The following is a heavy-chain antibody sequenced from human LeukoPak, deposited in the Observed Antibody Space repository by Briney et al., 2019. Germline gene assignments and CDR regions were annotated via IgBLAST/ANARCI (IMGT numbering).Heavy chain of an antibody. J-gene: IGHJ6*03. CDR3: AKDVPLTMEDYMDV. Sequence: TGGSLRLSCAASGLTFSSYGMHWVRQAPGKGLEWVAFIRYDGSNKYYADSVKGRFTISRDNSKNTLYLQMNSLRAEDTAVYYCAKDVPLTMEDYMDVWGKGTTVTVSS. CDR2: IRYDGSNK. D-gene: IGHD3-10*01. CDR1: GLTFSSYG. V-gene: IGHV3-30*02.